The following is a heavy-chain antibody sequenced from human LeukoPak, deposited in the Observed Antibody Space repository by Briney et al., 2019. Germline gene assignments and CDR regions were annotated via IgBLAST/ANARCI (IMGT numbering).Heavy chain of an antibody. Sequence: PSETLSLTCAVSGYSISSGYYWGWIRQPPGKGLEWIGSIYHSGSTYYNPSLKSRVTISVDTSKNQFSLKLSSVTAADTAVYYCARLSVVTGLILHWGQGTLVTVSS. CDR1: GYSISSGYY. J-gene: IGHJ4*02. CDR3: ARLSVVTGLILH. D-gene: IGHD5-18*01. CDR2: IYHSGST. V-gene: IGHV4-38-2*01.